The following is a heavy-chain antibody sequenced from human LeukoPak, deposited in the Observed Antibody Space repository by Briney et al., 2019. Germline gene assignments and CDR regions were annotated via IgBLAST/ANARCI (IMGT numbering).Heavy chain of an antibody. CDR2: IRYDGSSK. D-gene: IGHD4-17*01. J-gene: IGHJ3*02. CDR1: GFTFSNYG. CDR3: AKGPAVTTYEDAFDI. V-gene: IGHV3-30*02. Sequence: PGGSLRLSCAASGFTFSNYGMHWVRQALGKGLEWVAFIRYDGSSKYYADSVKGRFTISRDNSKNTLYLQMNSLGAEDTAVYYCAKGPAVTTYEDAFDIWGQGTMVTVSS.